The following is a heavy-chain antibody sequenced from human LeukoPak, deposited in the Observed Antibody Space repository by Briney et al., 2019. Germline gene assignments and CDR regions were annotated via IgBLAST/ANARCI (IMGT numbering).Heavy chain of an antibody. CDR3: ARDGRAAPGTGWFDS. D-gene: IGHD6-13*01. CDR1: GSTFSSYE. CDR2: ISSVGSTI. Sequence: PGGSLRLSCADSGSTFSSYEMNWVRQAPGKGLEWVSYISSVGSTIYYADSVKGRFTISRDNAKNSLYLEMNSLRAEDTAVYYCARDGRAAPGTGWFDSWGQGTLVTVSS. V-gene: IGHV3-48*03. J-gene: IGHJ5*01.